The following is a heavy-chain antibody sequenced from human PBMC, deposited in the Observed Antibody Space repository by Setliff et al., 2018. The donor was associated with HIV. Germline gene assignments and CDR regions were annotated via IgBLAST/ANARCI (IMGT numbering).Heavy chain of an antibody. V-gene: IGHV1-69*13. CDR1: GGTFRSHE. CDR2: IVPILNTG. D-gene: IGHD3-10*01. J-gene: IGHJ6*04. CDR3: ASGKGVRGVIITGGLDV. Sequence: GASVKVSCKASGGTFRSHEISWVRQAPGQGLEWMGGIVPILNTGNYAPKFQGRVTITADESTTTAYMELSSLRSEDTAVYYCASGKGVRGVIITGGLDVWGKGTTVTVSS.